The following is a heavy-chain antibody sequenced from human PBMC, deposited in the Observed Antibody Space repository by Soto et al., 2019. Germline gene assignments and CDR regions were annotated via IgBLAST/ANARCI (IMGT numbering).Heavy chain of an antibody. Sequence: SETLSLTCAVYGGSFSGYYWSWIRQPPGKGLEWIGEINHSGSTNYNPSLKSRVTISVDTSKNQFSLKLSSVTAADTAVYYCARKLRSSYYGSGSYYNRPFDYWGQGTLVTVSS. CDR1: GGSFSGYY. J-gene: IGHJ4*02. V-gene: IGHV4-34*01. CDR2: INHSGST. D-gene: IGHD3-10*01. CDR3: ARKLRSSYYGSGSYYNRPFDY.